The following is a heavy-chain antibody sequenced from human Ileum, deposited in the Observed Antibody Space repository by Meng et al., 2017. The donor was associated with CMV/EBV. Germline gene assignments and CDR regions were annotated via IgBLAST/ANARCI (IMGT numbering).Heavy chain of an antibody. CDR2: MNPNSRNT. Sequence: ASVKVSCKASGYTFTSYDINWLRQATGQGLEWMGWMNPNSRNTGYAQKFQGRVNITRNTSISTAYMELSSLRSEDTAVYYCARSRYYDFWSGYYPTMYYFDYWGQGTLVTVSS. V-gene: IGHV1-8*01. D-gene: IGHD3-3*01. CDR3: ARSRYYDFWSGYYPTMYYFDY. CDR1: GYTFTSYD. J-gene: IGHJ4*02.